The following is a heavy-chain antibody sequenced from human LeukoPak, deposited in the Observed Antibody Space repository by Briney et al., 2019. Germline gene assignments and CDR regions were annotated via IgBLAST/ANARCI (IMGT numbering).Heavy chain of an antibody. V-gene: IGHV1-69*13. CDR2: IIPIFGTA. CDR3: ARGGYYDSSGPYPYYFDY. CDR1: GGTFSSYA. Sequence: GASVKVSCKASGGTFSSYAISWVRQAPGQGLEWMGGIIPIFGTANYAQKFQGRVTITADESTSTAYMELSSLRSEDTAVYYCARGGYYDSSGPYPYYFDYWGQGTLVTVSS. J-gene: IGHJ4*02. D-gene: IGHD3-22*01.